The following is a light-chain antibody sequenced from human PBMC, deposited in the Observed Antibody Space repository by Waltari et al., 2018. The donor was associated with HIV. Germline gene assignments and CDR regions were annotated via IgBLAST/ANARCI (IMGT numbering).Light chain of an antibody. CDR1: SNDIGPYNY. CDR2: EVN. CDR3: SSYAGSGNLLL. J-gene: IGLJ2*01. V-gene: IGLV2-8*01. Sequence: QSALTQPPAASGSPGQSVTISCTGTSNDIGPYNYVSWYQQHPDKAPRLLIYEVNKRPSGVPGRFSGSKSGNTASLTVSGLQAEDEADYYCSSYAGSGNLLLFGGGTK.